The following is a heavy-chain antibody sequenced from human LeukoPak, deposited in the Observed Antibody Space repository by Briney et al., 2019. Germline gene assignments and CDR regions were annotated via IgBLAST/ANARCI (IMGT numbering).Heavy chain of an antibody. J-gene: IGHJ4*01. Sequence: SETLSLTCTVSGDSISSTSYYWDWIRQPPGKGLEWIGSIYNSGTTYYNSSLKSRVTISVDTSKNQFSLTVSSVTAADTAVYYCASRVYGLGSFNYWGQGTLVTVSS. D-gene: IGHD3-10*01. CDR1: GDSISSTSYY. CDR2: IYNSGTT. V-gene: IGHV4-39*01. CDR3: ASRVYGLGSFNY.